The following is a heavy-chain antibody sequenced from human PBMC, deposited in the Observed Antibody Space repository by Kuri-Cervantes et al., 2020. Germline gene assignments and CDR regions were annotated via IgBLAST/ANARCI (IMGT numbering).Heavy chain of an antibody. Sequence: GGSLRLSCAASRFTFSHFGMHWVRQAPGKGLEWVGFIRSKAYGGTTEYAASVKGRFTISRDDSKSIAYPQMNSLKTEDTAVYYCARRALSSFYYYYMDVWGKGTTVTVSS. V-gene: IGHV3-49*04. J-gene: IGHJ6*03. CDR2: IRSKAYGGTT. CDR3: ARRALSSFYYYYMDV. D-gene: IGHD2-2*01. CDR1: RFTFSHFG.